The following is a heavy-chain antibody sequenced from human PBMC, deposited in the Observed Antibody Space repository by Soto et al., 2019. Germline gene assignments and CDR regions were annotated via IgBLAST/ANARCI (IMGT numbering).Heavy chain of an antibody. Sequence: ASVKISCKASVYTFTGYYMHWVRQAPGQGLEWMGWINPNSGGTNYAQKFQGWVTMTRDTSISTAYMELSRLRSDDTAVYYCARGYCSGGSCYSFVPTWGQETLVTV. CDR3: ARGYCSGGSCYSFVPT. CDR2: INPNSGGT. V-gene: IGHV1-2*04. D-gene: IGHD2-15*01. CDR1: VYTFTGYY. J-gene: IGHJ5*02.